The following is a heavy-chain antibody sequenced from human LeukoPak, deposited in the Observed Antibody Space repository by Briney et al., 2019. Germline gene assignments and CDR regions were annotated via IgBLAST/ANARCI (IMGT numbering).Heavy chain of an antibody. CDR1: GFTFDDYG. CDR3: ARPSNGDYHNYYYYYYMDV. V-gene: IGHV3-20*04. D-gene: IGHD4-17*01. Sequence: GGSLRLSCAASGFTFDDYGMSWVRQAPGKGLEWVSGINWNGGSTGYADSVKGRFTISRDNAKNSLYLQMNSLRAEDTALYYCARPSNGDYHNYYYYYYMDVWGKGTTVTVSS. J-gene: IGHJ6*03. CDR2: INWNGGST.